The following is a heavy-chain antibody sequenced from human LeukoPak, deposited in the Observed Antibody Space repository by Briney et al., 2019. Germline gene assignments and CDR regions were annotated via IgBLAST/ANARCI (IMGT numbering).Heavy chain of an antibody. J-gene: IGHJ4*02. CDR3: TTYCSGGSCYAEDY. V-gene: IGHV3-73*01. D-gene: IGHD2-15*01. CDR1: GLTFSGSS. CDR2: IRSKANSYAT. Sequence: GGSLRLSCAASGLTFSGSSLHWVRQASGKGLEWVGGIRSKANSYATAYAASVKAGFTISRDDSKNTAYLQMNSLKTEDTAVYHCTTYCSGGSCYAEDYWGQGTLVTVSS.